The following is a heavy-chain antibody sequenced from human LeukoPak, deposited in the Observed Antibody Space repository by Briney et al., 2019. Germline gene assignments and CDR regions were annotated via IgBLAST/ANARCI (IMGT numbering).Heavy chain of an antibody. D-gene: IGHD1-26*01. CDR2: IKQDGSEK. CDR1: GFTFSSYW. J-gene: IGHJ6*03. CDR3: ARDRNEWELPYYYYYMDV. V-gene: IGHV3-7*01. Sequence: GGSLRLSCAASGFTFSSYWMSWVRQAPGKGLEWVANIKQDGSEKYYVDSVKGRFTISSDNAKNSMYLQMNSLRAEDTAVYYCARDRNEWELPYYYYYMDVWGKGTTVTVSS.